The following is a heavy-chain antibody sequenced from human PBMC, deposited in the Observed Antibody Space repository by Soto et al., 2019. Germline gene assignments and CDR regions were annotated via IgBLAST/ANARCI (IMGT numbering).Heavy chain of an antibody. V-gene: IGHV4-39*01. D-gene: IGHD3-16*02. J-gene: IGHJ6*02. CDR2: IYYSGTT. Sequence: SETLSLTCTVSGGPISRSTYYWGWIRQPPGKGLEWIGNIYYSGTTYYNPSLKSRVTISVDTSKNQFSLRVTSVTAADTSIYYCVRLSTYSYTMDVWGQGTTVTVSS. CDR3: VRLSTYSYTMDV. CDR1: GGPISRSTYY.